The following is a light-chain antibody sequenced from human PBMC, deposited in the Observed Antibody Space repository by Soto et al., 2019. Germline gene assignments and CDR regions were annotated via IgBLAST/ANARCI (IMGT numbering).Light chain of an antibody. CDR3: QHYNSYSEA. J-gene: IGKJ1*01. CDR2: KAS. CDR1: QTISRR. Sequence: DFQMTQSPSNLSGSVGERATITCRASQTISRRLAWYQQKPGKAPKLLIYKASTLKSGVPSRFSGSGSGTEFTLTISSLQPDDFATYYCQHYNSYSEAFGQGTKVEIK. V-gene: IGKV1-5*03.